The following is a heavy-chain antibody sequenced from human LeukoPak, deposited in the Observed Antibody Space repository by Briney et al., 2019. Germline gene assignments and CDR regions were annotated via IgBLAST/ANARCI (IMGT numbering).Heavy chain of an antibody. CDR1: GGSISSYY. CDR3: ARSSSRYYYYFDY. D-gene: IGHD3-22*01. V-gene: IGHV4-59*06. J-gene: IGHJ4*02. CDR2: IYYIGST. Sequence: PSETLSLTCTVSGGSISSYYWSWIRQPPGKGLEWIGYIYYIGSTYYNPSLKSRVTISVDTSKNQFSLKLSSVTAADTAMYYCARSSSRYYYYFDYWGQGTLVTVSS.